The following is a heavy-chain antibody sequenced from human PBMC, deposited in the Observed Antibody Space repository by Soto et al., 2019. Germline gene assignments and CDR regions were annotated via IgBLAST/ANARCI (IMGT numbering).Heavy chain of an antibody. CDR3: ARDARSYIVVVVAANAFDI. J-gene: IGHJ3*02. CDR2: ISYDGSNK. V-gene: IGHV3-30-3*01. Sequence: GGSLRLSCAASGFTFSSYAMHWVRQAPGKGLEWVAVISYDGSNKYYADSVKGRFTISRDNSKNTLYLQMNSLRAEDTAVYYCARDARSYIVVVVAANAFDIWGQGTMVTVSS. CDR1: GFTFSSYA. D-gene: IGHD2-15*01.